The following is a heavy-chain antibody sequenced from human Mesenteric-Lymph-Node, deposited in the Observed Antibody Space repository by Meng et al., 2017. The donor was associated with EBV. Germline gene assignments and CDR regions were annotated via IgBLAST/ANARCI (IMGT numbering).Heavy chain of an antibody. CDR1: GESLSDHY. J-gene: IGHJ5*02. CDR3: ARLVVDPIDNWFDP. V-gene: IGHV4-34*01. D-gene: IGHD2-15*01. CDR2: MNHDGRA. Sequence: QVQIQEWGAGLLKPSETLSLICTVYGESLSDHYWSWIRQPPGKGPQWIGEMNHDGRANYNPSLKSRVTMSVDTSKNQLSLKLSSVTAADTAIYYCARLVVDPIDNWFDPWGQGTLVTVSS.